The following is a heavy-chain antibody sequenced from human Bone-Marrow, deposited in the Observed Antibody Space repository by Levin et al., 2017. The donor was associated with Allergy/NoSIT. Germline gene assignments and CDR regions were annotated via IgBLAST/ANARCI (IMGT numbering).Heavy chain of an antibody. V-gene: IGHV3-23*01. CDR1: GFTFTNYA. J-gene: IGHJ3*01. CDR3: ARGQYDSRKPTHPFDF. D-gene: IGHD3-22*01. Sequence: HPGESLKISCAASGFTFTNYAMSWVRQAPGGGLYWVSSISGSGAGTYYGDSVRGRFSISRDNSNNTLFLQINSLRADDTAIYYCARGQYDSRKPTHPFDFWGQGTLVTVSS. CDR2: ISGSGAGT.